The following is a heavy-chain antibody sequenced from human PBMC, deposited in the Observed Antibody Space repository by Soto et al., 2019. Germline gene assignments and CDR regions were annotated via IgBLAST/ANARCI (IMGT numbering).Heavy chain of an antibody. V-gene: IGHV1-69*12. CDR2: IIPIFGTA. Sequence: QVQLVQSGAEVKKPGSSVKVSCKASGGTFSTDSISWVRQAPGQGLEWMGGIIPIFGTANNAQKFQGRVTITADESTSTAYMELSSLRSEDTVVYFCAREIDGYYGMDVWGQGTTVTVAS. CDR3: AREIDGYYGMDV. CDR1: GGTFSTDS. J-gene: IGHJ6*02.